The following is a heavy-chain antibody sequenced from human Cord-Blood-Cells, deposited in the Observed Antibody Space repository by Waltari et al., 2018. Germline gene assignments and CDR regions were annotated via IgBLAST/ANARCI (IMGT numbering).Heavy chain of an antibody. CDR2: SSAYNGTT. CDR3: GRPTYYDFWGGYYDACEI. D-gene: IGHD3-3*01. Sequence: QVQLVQSGAEVKKPGASVKVPCKASGYTFTSYGISWVRQAPGQGLEWMGWSSAYNGTTNYAQKLQGRVTMTTDTSTRTAYMELRCLGSDDTAVYCCGRPTYYDFWGGYYDACEIWGQGTMVTVCS. V-gene: IGHV1-18*01. J-gene: IGHJ3*02. CDR1: GYTFTSYG.